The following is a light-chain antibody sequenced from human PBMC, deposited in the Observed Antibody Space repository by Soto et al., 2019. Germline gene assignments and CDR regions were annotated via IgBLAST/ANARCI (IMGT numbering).Light chain of an antibody. CDR1: IRDVGAYNL. V-gene: IGLV2-14*01. Sequence: QSALTQPASVSGSPGQSITISCAGTIRDVGAYNLVSWYQQYPGRAPQLILYEVRNRPSGISFRSSGFKSGNTASLTISGLQAEDEADYYCSSFTSKSTLIFGGGTKVTVL. CDR2: EVR. CDR3: SSFTSKSTLI. J-gene: IGLJ2*01.